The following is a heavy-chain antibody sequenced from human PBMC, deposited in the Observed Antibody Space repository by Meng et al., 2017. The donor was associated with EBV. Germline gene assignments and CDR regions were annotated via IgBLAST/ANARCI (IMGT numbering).Heavy chain of an antibody. CDR1: GGTFSSYA. CDR3: ARAEIAAAGRLDY. J-gene: IGHJ4*02. D-gene: IGHD6-13*01. V-gene: IGHV1-69*06. CDR2: IIPIFGTA. Sequence: VQLVQFGGQVKRLGSSVKVSCKASGGTFSSYAISWVRQAPGQGLEWMGGIIPIFGTANYAQKFQGRVTITADKSTSTAYMELSSLRSEDTAVYYCARAEIAAAGRLDYWGQGTLVTVSS.